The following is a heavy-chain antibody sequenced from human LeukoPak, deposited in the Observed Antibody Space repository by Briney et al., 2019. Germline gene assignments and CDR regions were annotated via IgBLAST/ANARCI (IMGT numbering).Heavy chain of an antibody. Sequence: GGSLRLSCAASGFTFSSYGMHWVRQAPGKGLEWVAFIRYDGSNKYYADSVKGRFTISRENSKNTLYLQMNSLRAEDTAVYYCAKDQGVGGPQRELPYFDYWGQGTLVTVSS. V-gene: IGHV3-30*02. CDR2: IRYDGSNK. CDR1: GFTFSSYG. CDR3: AKDQGVGGPQRELPYFDY. J-gene: IGHJ4*02. D-gene: IGHD1-26*01.